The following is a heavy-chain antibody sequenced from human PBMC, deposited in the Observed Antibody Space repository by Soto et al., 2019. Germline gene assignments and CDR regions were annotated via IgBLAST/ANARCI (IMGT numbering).Heavy chain of an antibody. V-gene: IGHV3-23*01. Sequence: GGSLRLSCAASGFTFSSYAMSWVRQAPGKGLEWVSAISGSGGSTYYADSVKGRFTISRDNSKNTLYLQMNSLRAEDTAVYYCAKDSRNRTMYYYDSSGYAFDIWGQGTMVTVSS. J-gene: IGHJ3*02. CDR2: ISGSGGST. D-gene: IGHD3-22*01. CDR1: GFTFSSYA. CDR3: AKDSRNRTMYYYDSSGYAFDI.